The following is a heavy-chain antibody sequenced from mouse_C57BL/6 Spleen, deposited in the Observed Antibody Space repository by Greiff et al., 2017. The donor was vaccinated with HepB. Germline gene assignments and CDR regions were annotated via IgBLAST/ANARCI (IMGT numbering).Heavy chain of an antibody. J-gene: IGHJ4*01. CDR3: SLWSYYAMDY. V-gene: IGHV1-59*01. Sequence: QVQLKQSGAELVRPGTSVKLSCKASGYTFTSYWMHWVKQRPGQGLEWIGVIDPSDSYTNYNQKFKGKATLTVDTSSSTAYMQLSSLTSEDSAVYYCSLWSYYAMDYWGQGTSVTVSS. CDR1: GYTFTSYW. CDR2: IDPSDSYT.